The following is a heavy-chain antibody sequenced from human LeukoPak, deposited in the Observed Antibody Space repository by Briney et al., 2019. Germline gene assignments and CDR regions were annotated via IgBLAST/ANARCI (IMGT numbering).Heavy chain of an antibody. Sequence: PGGSLRLSCAASGFTVSSNYMGWVRQAPGTGLEWVSIFYGGGSTDYGDSVKGRFTISRDNSKNTLYLQMNSLRAEDTAVYYCARVVSGSGGWYHFDSWGQGTLVTVSS. J-gene: IGHJ4*02. D-gene: IGHD6-19*01. CDR2: FYGGGST. CDR3: ARVVSGSGGWYHFDS. V-gene: IGHV3-53*01. CDR1: GFTVSSNY.